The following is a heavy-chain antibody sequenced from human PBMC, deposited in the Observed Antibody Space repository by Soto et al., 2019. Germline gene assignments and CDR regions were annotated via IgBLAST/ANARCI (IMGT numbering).Heavy chain of an antibody. CDR1: GGSISDYY. CDR2: IYYGGNT. J-gene: IGHJ4*02. Sequence: PSETLSLTCSVSGGSISDYYWGWIRQPPGKGLEWIGSIYYGGNTYYNPSLKSRVTISVDTSNNQFSLKLSSVTAADTALYYCARSEGASWSGVFDSWGQGTLVTVSS. D-gene: IGHD3-3*01. CDR3: ARSEGASWSGVFDS. V-gene: IGHV4-39*01.